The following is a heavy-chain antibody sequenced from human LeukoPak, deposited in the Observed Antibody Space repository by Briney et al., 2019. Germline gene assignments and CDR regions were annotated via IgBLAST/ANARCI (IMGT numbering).Heavy chain of an antibody. D-gene: IGHD3-10*02. CDR2: ISSSGSYT. CDR3: ARIRDYVFDY. CDR1: GFIFSDYY. Sequence: GGSLRLSCTACGFIFSDYYMTWTRQDPGKGLEWISYISSSGSYTNYTDSVKGRFTISRDNAKNSLYLHLNSLRAEDTAVYYCARIRDYVFDYWGQGALVTVYS. V-gene: IGHV3-11*03. J-gene: IGHJ4*02.